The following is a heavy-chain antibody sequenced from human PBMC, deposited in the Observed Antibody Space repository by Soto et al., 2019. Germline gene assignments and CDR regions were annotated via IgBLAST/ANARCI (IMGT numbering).Heavy chain of an antibody. Sequence: EVQLVESGGGLVQPGGSLRLSCAASGFTFSSYSMNWVRQAPGKGLEWVSYISSSSSTIYYADSVKGRFTISRDNAKNSLYLQMNILRDEDTAVDYCARDGGSYYDFDFDYWGQGTLVTVSS. J-gene: IGHJ4*02. D-gene: IGHD1-26*01. CDR2: ISSSSSTI. CDR1: GFTFSSYS. V-gene: IGHV3-48*02. CDR3: ARDGGSYYDFDFDY.